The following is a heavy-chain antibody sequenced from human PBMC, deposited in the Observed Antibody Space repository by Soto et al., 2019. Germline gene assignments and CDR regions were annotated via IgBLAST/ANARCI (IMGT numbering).Heavy chain of an antibody. J-gene: IGHJ5*02. D-gene: IGHD2-15*01. CDR2: IYYSGST. V-gene: IGHV4-39*01. CDR1: GGSISSSSYY. Sequence: QLQLQESGPGLVKPSETLSLTCTVSGGSISSSSYYWGWIRQPPGKGLEWIGSIYYSGSTYYNPSLKSRVTISVDTSKNQFSLKLSSVTAADTAVYYCARHRGGGGGSCYSCGWFDPWGQGTLVTVSS. CDR3: ARHRGGGGGSCYSCGWFDP.